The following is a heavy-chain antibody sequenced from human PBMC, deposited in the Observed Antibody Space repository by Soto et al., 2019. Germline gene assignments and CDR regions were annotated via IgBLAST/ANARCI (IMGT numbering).Heavy chain of an antibody. CDR1: GGSFSGYY. D-gene: IGHD3-16*01. CDR2: INHSGST. J-gene: IGHJ4*02. CDR3: AVPSPDLGY. V-gene: IGHV4-34*01. Sequence: SETLSLTCAVYGGSFSGYYWSWIRQPPGKGLEWIGEINHSGSTNYNPSLKSRVTISVDTSKNQFSLKLSSVTAADMAVYYCAVPSPDLGYWGQGTLVTVSS.